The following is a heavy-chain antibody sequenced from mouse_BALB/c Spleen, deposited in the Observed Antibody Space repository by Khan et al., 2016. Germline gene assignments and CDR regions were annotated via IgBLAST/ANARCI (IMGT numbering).Heavy chain of an antibody. D-gene: IGHD2-1*01. Sequence: EVELVESGGGLVRPGGSLKLSCAASGFTFSDYYMYWIRQTPEKRLEWVATISDGGNYPYYPDSVKGRFTISPDNSKNHLYLQMSSLKSEDTAMYYCARTYGNYGYFDVWGAGTTVTVSS. V-gene: IGHV5-4*02. J-gene: IGHJ1*01. CDR2: ISDGGNYP. CDR1: GFTFSDYY. CDR3: ARTYGNYGYFDV.